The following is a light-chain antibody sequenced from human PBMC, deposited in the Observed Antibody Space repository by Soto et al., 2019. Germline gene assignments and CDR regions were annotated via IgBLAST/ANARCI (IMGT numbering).Light chain of an antibody. CDR2: GAS. J-gene: IGKJ1*01. V-gene: IGKV3-20*01. CDR1: QSVSSSY. Sequence: EIVLTQSPGTLSLSPGERATLSCRASQSVSSSYLAWYQQRPGQAPRLLIYGASIRATGIPDRFSGSGSGTDFTLTISRLETEDFAVYYCQQYGSSRTFSQGTKVEIK. CDR3: QQYGSSRT.